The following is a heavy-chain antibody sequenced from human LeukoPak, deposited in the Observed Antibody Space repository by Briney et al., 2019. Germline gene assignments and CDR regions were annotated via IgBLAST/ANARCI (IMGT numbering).Heavy chain of an antibody. J-gene: IGHJ4*02. Sequence: PGGSLRLSCAASGLSFSRYWMSWVRQAPGKGLEWVANINQDGSEKYYVDSVKGRFTTSRDNAKNSLYVQMNSLRAEDTAVYYCAKDYGSGWYGGNYWGQGTLVTVSS. D-gene: IGHD6-19*01. CDR1: GLSFSRYW. CDR3: AKDYGSGWYGGNY. CDR2: INQDGSEK. V-gene: IGHV3-7*01.